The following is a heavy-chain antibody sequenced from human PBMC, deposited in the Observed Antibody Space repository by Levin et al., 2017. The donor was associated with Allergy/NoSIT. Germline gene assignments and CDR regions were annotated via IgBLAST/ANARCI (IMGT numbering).Heavy chain of an antibody. V-gene: IGHV4-59*12. J-gene: IGHJ2*01. Sequence: SETLSLTCTVSGASINNYYWTWVRQPPGKGLEWIGYVYYSGTTNYNPSLKSRVTISVDTSENQFSLRLTSVTAADTALYYCAREVTGTGAVGRGGRGTLVTVSS. CDR3: AREVTGTGAVGR. CDR2: VYYSGTT. CDR1: GASINNYY. D-gene: IGHD2-21*02.